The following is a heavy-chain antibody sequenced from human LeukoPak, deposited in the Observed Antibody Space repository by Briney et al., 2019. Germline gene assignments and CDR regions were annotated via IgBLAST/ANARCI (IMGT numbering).Heavy chain of an antibody. CDR3: ATSLAVVADTSYFDY. V-gene: IGHV3-23*01. CDR2: ISGSGGST. Sequence: PGGSLRLSCAASGFTFSSYAMSWVRQAPGKGLEWVSAISGSGGSTYYADSVKGRFTISRDNSKNTLYLQMNSLRAEDTAVYYCATSLAVVADTSYFDYWGQGTLVTVSS. J-gene: IGHJ4*02. D-gene: IGHD2-15*01. CDR1: GFTFSSYA.